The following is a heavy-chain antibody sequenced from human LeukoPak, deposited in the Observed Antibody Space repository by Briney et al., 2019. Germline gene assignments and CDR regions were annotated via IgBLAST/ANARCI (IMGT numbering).Heavy chain of an antibody. CDR2: TYTSGST. V-gene: IGHV4-4*07. Sequence: PSETLSLTCTVSGGSISSYYWSWIRQPAGKGLEWIGRTYTSGSTNYNPSLKSRVTISVDKSKNQFSLKLSSVTAADTAVYYCARVLAAAAPGPYYFDYWGQGTLVTVSS. CDR1: GGSISSYY. D-gene: IGHD6-13*01. CDR3: ARVLAAAAPGPYYFDY. J-gene: IGHJ4*02.